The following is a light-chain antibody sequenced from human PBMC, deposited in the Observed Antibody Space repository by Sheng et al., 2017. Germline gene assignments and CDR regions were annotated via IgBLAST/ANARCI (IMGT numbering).Light chain of an antibody. J-gene: IGLJ1*01. V-gene: IGLV2-23*01. CDR3: CSYAGTGTPYV. Sequence: QSALTQPASVSGSPGQSITISCTGTSSDVGNYNFVSWYQHHPGKAPKLMIYEGSERPSGVSSRFSGSKSGNTASLTISGLQSEDESYYYCCSYAGTGTPYVFGTGTKVTV. CDR1: SSDVGNYNF. CDR2: EGS.